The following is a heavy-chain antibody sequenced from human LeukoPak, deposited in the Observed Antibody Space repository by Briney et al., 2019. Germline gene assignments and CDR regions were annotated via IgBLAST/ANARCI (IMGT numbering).Heavy chain of an antibody. CDR3: AKDLKVVPAALPHNWFDP. V-gene: IGHV3-23*01. CDR1: GFTFGSYA. Sequence: GGSLRLSCAASGFTFGSYAMSWVRQAPGKGLEWVSAISGSGGSTYYADSVKGRFTISRDNSKNTLYLQMNSLRAEDTAVYYCAKDLKVVPAALPHNWFDPWGQGTLVTVSS. J-gene: IGHJ5*02. CDR2: ISGSGGST. D-gene: IGHD2-2*01.